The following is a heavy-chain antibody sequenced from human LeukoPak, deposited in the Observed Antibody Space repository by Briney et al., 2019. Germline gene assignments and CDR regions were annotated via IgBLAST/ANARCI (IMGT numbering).Heavy chain of an antibody. CDR1: GYTFTSYA. CDR2: INAGNGNT. V-gene: IGHV1-3*01. Sequence: ASVKVSCKASGYTFTSYAMRWVRQAPGQRLEWMGWINAGNGNTKYSQNFQGRVTISRDTSASTVHMELSSLRSEDTAVYYCARHERDFDYWGQGTLVTVSS. CDR3: ARHERDFDY. D-gene: IGHD1-1*01. J-gene: IGHJ4*02.